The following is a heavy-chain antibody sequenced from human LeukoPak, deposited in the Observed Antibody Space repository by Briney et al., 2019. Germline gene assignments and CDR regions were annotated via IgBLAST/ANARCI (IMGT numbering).Heavy chain of an antibody. CDR3: ARTYYDSSGPNPNAFDI. CDR2: IYYSGST. J-gene: IGHJ3*02. Sequence: PSETLSLTCTVSGGSISTYYWSWIRQHPGKGLEWIGYIYYSGSTYYNPSLKSRVTISVDTSKNQFSLKLSSVTAADTAVYYCARTYYDSSGPNPNAFDIWGQGTMVTVSS. CDR1: GGSISTYY. D-gene: IGHD3-22*01. V-gene: IGHV4-59*06.